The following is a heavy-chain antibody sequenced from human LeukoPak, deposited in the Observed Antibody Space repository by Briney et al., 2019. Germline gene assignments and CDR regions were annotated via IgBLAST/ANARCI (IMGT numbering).Heavy chain of an antibody. CDR1: GFIFTNAW. J-gene: IGHJ4*02. CDR2: IKSKTDGGTI. CDR3: STPSF. V-gene: IGHV3-15*07. Sequence: TGGSLRLSCATSGFIFTNAWMKWVRQAPGKGLEWVGRIKSKTDGGTIDYAAPVKGRFTISRDDSKNTLYLQMDNLKTEDTAIHYCSTPSFWGQGTLVTVSS.